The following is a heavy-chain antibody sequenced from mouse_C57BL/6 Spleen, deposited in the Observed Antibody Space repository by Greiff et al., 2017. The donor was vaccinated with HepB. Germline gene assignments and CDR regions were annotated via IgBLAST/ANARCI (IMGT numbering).Heavy chain of an antibody. V-gene: IGHV1-4*01. J-gene: IGHJ3*01. D-gene: IGHD2-5*01. CDR1: GYTFTSYT. CDR2: INPSSGYT. CDR3: ARGGSNYGAWFAY. Sequence: VQLQQSGAELARPGASVKMSCKASGYTFTSYTMHWVKQRPGQGLEWIGYINPSSGYTKYNQKFKDKATLTADKSSSTAYMQLSSLTSEDSAVYYCARGGSNYGAWFAYWGQGTLVTVSA.